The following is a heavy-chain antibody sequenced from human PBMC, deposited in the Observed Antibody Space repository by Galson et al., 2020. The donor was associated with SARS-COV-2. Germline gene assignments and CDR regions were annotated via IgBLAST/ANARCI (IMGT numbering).Heavy chain of an antibody. CDR1: GYTFTNYD. J-gene: IGHJ5*02. CDR2: MNPKSGNT. CDR3: ARVWERGFSYGNWFDP. Sequence: VSCKASGYTFTNYDINWVRQATGEGLEWMGWMNPKSGNTGYVQRFQGRVTMTRDTSTSTAYMELSSLRSEDTAVYYCARVWERGFSYGNWFDPWGQGTLVTVSS. V-gene: IGHV1-8*01. D-gene: IGHD5-18*01.